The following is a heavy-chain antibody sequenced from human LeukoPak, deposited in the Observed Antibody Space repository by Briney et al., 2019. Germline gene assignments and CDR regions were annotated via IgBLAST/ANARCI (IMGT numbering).Heavy chain of an antibody. CDR2: IASGGGANR. V-gene: IGHV3-48*03. D-gene: IGHD2/OR15-2a*01. CDR1: GFTFSSYE. J-gene: IGHJ6*02. CDR3: ARIGTTTRGPAGLDV. Sequence: TGGSLTLSCAASGFTFSSYEMNWVRQAPGKGLEWVSHIASGGGANRFYSESVKGRFTISRDNAKNSLYLHMNSLRAEDTGVYYCARIGTTTRGPAGLDVWGQGTTVTVSS.